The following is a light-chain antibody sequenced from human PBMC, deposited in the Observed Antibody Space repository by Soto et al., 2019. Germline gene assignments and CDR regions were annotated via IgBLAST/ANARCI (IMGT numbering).Light chain of an antibody. CDR1: SGDVGGYNF. V-gene: IGLV2-11*01. Sequence: QSALTQPRSVSGSPGQSVTISCTGTSGDVGGYNFVSWYQQHPGKVPTLVIFDVSHRPSGVPDRLSGSKSGNTASLTISGLQAEDEADYYCCSYGGSYTWVFGGGTKLTVL. CDR3: CSYGGSYTWV. CDR2: DVS. J-gene: IGLJ2*01.